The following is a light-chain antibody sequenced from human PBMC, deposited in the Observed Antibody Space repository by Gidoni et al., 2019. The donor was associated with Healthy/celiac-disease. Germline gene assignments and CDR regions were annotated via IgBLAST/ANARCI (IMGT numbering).Light chain of an antibody. J-gene: IGLJ1*01. CDR3: QAWDSSTACV. CDR1: KLGDKY. V-gene: IGLV3-1*01. Sequence: SYQLTQPPSVSVSPGQTASITCSGDKLGDKYACWYQQQPGQSPVLVIYQDSKRPSGIPELFSGANSGNTATLTISGTQAKDEADYDCQAWDSSTACVFGTGTKVTGL. CDR2: QDS.